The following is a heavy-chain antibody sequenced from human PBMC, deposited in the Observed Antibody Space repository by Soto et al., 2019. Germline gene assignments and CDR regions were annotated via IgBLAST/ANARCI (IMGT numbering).Heavy chain of an antibody. D-gene: IGHD6-13*01. CDR3: ARGHDSSSGYSTPLYYYYGMDV. J-gene: IGHJ6*02. CDR2: INHSGST. CDR1: GGSFSGYY. V-gene: IGHV4-34*01. Sequence: SETLSLTCAVYGGSFSGYYWSWIRQPPGKGLEWIGEINHSGSTNYNPSLKSRVTISVDTSKNQFSLKLSSVTAADTAVYYCARGHDSSSGYSTPLYYYYGMDVWGQGTTVTVSS.